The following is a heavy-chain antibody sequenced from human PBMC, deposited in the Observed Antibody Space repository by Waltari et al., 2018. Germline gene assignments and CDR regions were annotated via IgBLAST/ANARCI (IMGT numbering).Heavy chain of an antibody. CDR1: GYTFTSYD. D-gene: IGHD1-26*01. CDR2: MNPNSGNT. CDR3: ARGGPYSGSRAKGDWFDP. V-gene: IGHV1-8*03. J-gene: IGHJ5*02. Sequence: QVQLVQSGAEVKKPGASVKVSCKASGYTFTSYDINWVRQATGQGLEWMGWMNPNSGNTGDAQKFQGRVTITRNTSISTAYMELSSLRSEDTAVYYCARGGPYSGSRAKGDWFDPWGQGTLVTVSS.